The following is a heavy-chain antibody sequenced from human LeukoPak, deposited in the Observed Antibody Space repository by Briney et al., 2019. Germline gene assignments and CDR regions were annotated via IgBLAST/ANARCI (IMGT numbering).Heavy chain of an antibody. Sequence: GGSLRLSCAGSGFTFSDYYMSWIRQAPGKGLEWVSYISSSGSTIYYADSVKGRFTISRDNAKNSLYLQMNSLRAEDTAVYYCARGRTVYYYYMDVWGKGTTVTVSS. D-gene: IGHD1-1*01. J-gene: IGHJ6*03. V-gene: IGHV3-11*04. CDR2: ISSSGSTI. CDR1: GFTFSDYY. CDR3: ARGRTVYYYYMDV.